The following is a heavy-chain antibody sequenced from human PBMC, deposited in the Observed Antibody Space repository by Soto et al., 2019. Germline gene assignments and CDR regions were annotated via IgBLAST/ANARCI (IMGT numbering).Heavy chain of an antibody. CDR2: IIPIFGTA. D-gene: IGHD2-2*01. Sequence: ASVKVSCKASGCTFSSYAISWVRQAPGQGLEWMGGIIPIFGTANYAQKFQVRVTITADESTITAYMELSSLISEDTAVYYCARWCSSTSCFNHYYGMDVWGQGTTVTVSS. J-gene: IGHJ6*02. V-gene: IGHV1-69*13. CDR3: ARWCSSTSCFNHYYGMDV. CDR1: GCTFSSYA.